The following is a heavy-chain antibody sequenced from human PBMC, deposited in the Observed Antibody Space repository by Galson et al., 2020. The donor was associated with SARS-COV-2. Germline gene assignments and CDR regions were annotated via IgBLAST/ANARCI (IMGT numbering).Heavy chain of an antibody. D-gene: IGHD3-10*01. CDR1: GFTFDDYA. J-gene: IGHJ6*02. CDR2: ISWNSGSI. Sequence: GGSLRLSCAASGFTFDDYAMHWVRQAPGKGLEWVSGISWNSGSIGYADSVKGRFTISRDNAKNSLYLQMNSLRAEDTALYYCATLGGYYYGSGADSFYYGMDVWGQGTTVTVSS. V-gene: IGHV3-9*01. CDR3: ATLGGYYYGSGADSFYYGMDV.